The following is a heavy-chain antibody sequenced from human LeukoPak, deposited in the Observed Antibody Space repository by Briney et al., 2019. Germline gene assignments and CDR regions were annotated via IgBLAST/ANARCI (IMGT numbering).Heavy chain of an antibody. J-gene: IGHJ4*02. CDR1: LDSISSHF. V-gene: IGHV4-59*11. CDR3: AILHYDTSGLYYYFDY. Sequence: SETLSLTCTVSLDSISSHFWSWIRQPPRKGLEWSGYIHYSVITDHNPSLKSRIAISVDMFKNQFSLKLTSVTAADTAVYYCAILHYDTSGLYYYFDYWGQGTLVTVSS. D-gene: IGHD3-22*01. CDR2: IHYSVIT.